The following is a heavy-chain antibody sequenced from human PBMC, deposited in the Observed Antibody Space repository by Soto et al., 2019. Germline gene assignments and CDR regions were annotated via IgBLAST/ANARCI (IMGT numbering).Heavy chain of an antibody. Sequence: SETLSLTCAVHGGSFSGYYWDWIRQPPGKGLEWIGYIYNSGTTYYNPSLKSRVTISVDTSKNQFSLKLTSVTAADTAVYYCARDPAPWGQGTLVTVSS. CDR1: GGSFSGYY. CDR3: ARDPAP. V-gene: IGHV4-34*09. CDR2: IYNSGTT. J-gene: IGHJ5*02.